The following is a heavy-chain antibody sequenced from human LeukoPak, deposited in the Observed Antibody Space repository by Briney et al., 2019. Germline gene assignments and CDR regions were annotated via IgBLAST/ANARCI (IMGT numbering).Heavy chain of an antibody. CDR3: ARDNGAGYYYYLDV. CDR2: IYSGGST. CDR1: GFKVSSRY. V-gene: IGHV3-53*01. Sequence: GGSLRLSCAASGFKVSSRYMSWVRQAPGRGLEWVSVIYSGGSTYYADSVKGRFIISRDNLKNMVFLQVNSLRVEDTAVYYCARDNGAGYYYYLDVWGKGTTVTVSS. D-gene: IGHD6-19*01. J-gene: IGHJ6*03.